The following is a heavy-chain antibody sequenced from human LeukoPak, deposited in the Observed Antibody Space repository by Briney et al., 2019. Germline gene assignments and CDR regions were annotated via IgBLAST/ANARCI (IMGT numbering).Heavy chain of an antibody. Sequence: GGSLRLSCAASGFTFSNCGMHWVRQAPGKGLEWVAFIRYDGSNKYYADSVKGRFTVSRDNSKNTLYLQMNSLRAEDTAVYYCAKDLHVGYCSGGNCYGVGMDYWGQGTLVTVSS. J-gene: IGHJ4*02. CDR3: AKDLHVGYCSGGNCYGVGMDY. CDR1: GFTFSNCG. CDR2: IRYDGSNK. D-gene: IGHD2-15*01. V-gene: IGHV3-30*02.